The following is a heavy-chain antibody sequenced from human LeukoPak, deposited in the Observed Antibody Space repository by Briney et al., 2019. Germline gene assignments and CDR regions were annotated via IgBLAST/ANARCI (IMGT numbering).Heavy chain of an antibody. CDR3: ARESHSSSGFDP. D-gene: IGHD6-6*01. CDR2: ISSSSSYI. Sequence: GGSLRLSCAASGFTFSSYSMNWVRQAPGKGLEWVSSISSSSSYIYYADSVKGRFTISRDNAKNSLYLQMNSLRAEDTAVYYCARESHSSSGFDPWGQGTLVTVSS. V-gene: IGHV3-21*04. J-gene: IGHJ5*02. CDR1: GFTFSSYS.